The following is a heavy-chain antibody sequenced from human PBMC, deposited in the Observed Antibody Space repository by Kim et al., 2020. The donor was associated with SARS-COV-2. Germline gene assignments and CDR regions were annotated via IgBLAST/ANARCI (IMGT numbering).Heavy chain of an antibody. J-gene: IGHJ4*02. Sequence: PGSVKGRFTISRENAKNSVYLQMNSLRAGDTAVYYCARGRGSTVTPFFDYWGQGTLVTVAS. CDR3: ARGRGSTVTPFFDY. D-gene: IGHD4-17*01. V-gene: IGHV3-13*01.